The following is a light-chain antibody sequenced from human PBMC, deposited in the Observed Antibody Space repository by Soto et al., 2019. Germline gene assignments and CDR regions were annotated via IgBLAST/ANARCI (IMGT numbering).Light chain of an antibody. CDR2: GAS. Sequence: EIVLTQSPGTLSLSPGERATLSCRASQSISSNCLAWYQHKPGQAPGLLIYGASSRATGIPDRFSGSGSGTDFTLTISRLEPEDFAVYYCQEYGRSRTFGQGTKVEIK. CDR1: QSISSNC. V-gene: IGKV3-20*01. J-gene: IGKJ1*01. CDR3: QEYGRSRT.